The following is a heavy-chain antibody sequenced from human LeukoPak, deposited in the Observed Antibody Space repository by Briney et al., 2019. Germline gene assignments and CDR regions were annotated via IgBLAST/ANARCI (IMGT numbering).Heavy chain of an antibody. CDR3: ARELVY. CDR1: GGTFSSYA. J-gene: IGHJ4*02. V-gene: IGHV1-69*04. Sequence: SVKVSCKASGGTFSSYAISWVRQAPGQGLEWMGRIIPILGIANYAQKFQGRVTMTRDTSTSTVYMELSSLRSEDTAVYYCARELVYWGQGTLVTVSS. CDR2: IIPILGIA.